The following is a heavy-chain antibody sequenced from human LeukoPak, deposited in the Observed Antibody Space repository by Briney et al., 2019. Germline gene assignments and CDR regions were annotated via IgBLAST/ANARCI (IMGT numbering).Heavy chain of an antibody. J-gene: IGHJ4*02. CDR2: ISSSSYI. V-gene: IGHV3-21*01. D-gene: IGHD2-21*02. CDR3: ARLVRAYCGGDCRDAFDY. Sequence: GGSLRLSCAASGFSFTTYSMNWVRQAPGKGLEWVSSISSSSYIYYADSVKGRFTISRGNAKNSLYLQMNSLRAEDTAVYYCARLVRAYCGGDCRDAFDYWGQGTLVTVSS. CDR1: GFSFTTYS.